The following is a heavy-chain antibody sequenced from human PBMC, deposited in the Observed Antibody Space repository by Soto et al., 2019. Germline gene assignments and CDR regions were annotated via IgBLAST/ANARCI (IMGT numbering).Heavy chain of an antibody. Sequence: VGSLRLSCAASGFTFSSYAMSWVRQAPGKGLEWVSAISGSGGSTYYADSVKGRFTISRDNSKNTLYLQMNSLRAEDTAVYYCAKAGGGIAAAFGSRGGMDVWGQGTTVTVSS. CDR2: ISGSGGST. CDR3: AKAGGGIAAAFGSRGGMDV. V-gene: IGHV3-23*01. CDR1: GFTFSSYA. J-gene: IGHJ6*02. D-gene: IGHD6-13*01.